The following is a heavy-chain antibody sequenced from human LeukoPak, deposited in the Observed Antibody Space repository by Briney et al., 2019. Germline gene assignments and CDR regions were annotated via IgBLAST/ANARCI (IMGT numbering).Heavy chain of an antibody. CDR1: GFSFNNFD. Sequence: GGSLRLSCAASGFSFNNFDMHWVRQAPGKGLEWVAHISYDGSSKYNEDSVKGRFTISRDDSKNTLYLQMNSLRAEDTAVYYCARPYLERSLKFYMDVWGKGTTVTVSS. V-gene: IGHV3-30*03. CDR3: ARPYLERSLKFYMDV. J-gene: IGHJ6*03. CDR2: ISYDGSSK. D-gene: IGHD3-3*02.